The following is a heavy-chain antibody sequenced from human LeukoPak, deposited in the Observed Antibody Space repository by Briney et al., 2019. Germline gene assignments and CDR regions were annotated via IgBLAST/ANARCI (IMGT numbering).Heavy chain of an antibody. J-gene: IGHJ4*02. Sequence: GGSLRLSCAASGFTFSSYWMSWVRQAPGKGLEWVANIKQDGSEKYYVDSVKGRFTISRDNAKNSLYLQMNSLRAEDTAVYYCARGLVGATGRVYFDYWGQGTLVTVSS. CDR1: GFTFSSYW. V-gene: IGHV3-7*01. CDR3: ARGLVGATGRVYFDY. D-gene: IGHD1-26*01. CDR2: IKQDGSEK.